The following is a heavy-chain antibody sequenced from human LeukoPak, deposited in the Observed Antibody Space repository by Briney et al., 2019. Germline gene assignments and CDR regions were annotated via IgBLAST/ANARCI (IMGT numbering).Heavy chain of an antibody. Sequence: SETLSLTCAVYGGSFSGYYWSWIRQPPGKGLEWIGEINHSGSTNYNPSLKSRVTISVDTSKNQFSLKLSSVTAADTAVYYCARTPNYYGSGRRIRWFDPWGQGTLVTVSS. V-gene: IGHV4-34*01. J-gene: IGHJ5*02. CDR3: ARTPNYYGSGRRIRWFDP. CDR2: INHSGST. D-gene: IGHD3-10*01. CDR1: GGSFSGYY.